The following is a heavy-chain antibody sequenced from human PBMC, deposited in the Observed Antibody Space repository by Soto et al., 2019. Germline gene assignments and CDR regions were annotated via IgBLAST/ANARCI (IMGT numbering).Heavy chain of an antibody. Sequence: QVQLVESGGGVVQPGRSLRLSCAASGFTFSSYGMHWVRQAPGKGLEWVGVISYDGSNKYYADSVKGRFTISRDNSKNTLYLQMNSLRAEDTAVYYCAKDQGEYYDFWSGYYTDYYYGMDVWGPGTTVTVSS. CDR2: ISYDGSNK. D-gene: IGHD3-3*01. CDR3: AKDQGEYYDFWSGYYTDYYYGMDV. V-gene: IGHV3-30*18. J-gene: IGHJ6*02. CDR1: GFTFSSYG.